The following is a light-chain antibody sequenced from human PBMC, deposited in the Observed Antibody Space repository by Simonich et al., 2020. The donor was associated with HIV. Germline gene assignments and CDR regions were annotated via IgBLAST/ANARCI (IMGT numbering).Light chain of an antibody. J-gene: IGLJ3*02. V-gene: IGLV3-25*03. CDR3: QSADSSGTYRV. Sequence: SYELTQPPSVSVSPGQTARITCSGDALPNQYAYWFQQKPGQAPVLIICKDTERASGIPERVSGSSSGTSVTLTISGVQAEDEADYYCQSADSSGTYRVFGGGTKLTVL. CDR2: KDT. CDR1: ALPNQY.